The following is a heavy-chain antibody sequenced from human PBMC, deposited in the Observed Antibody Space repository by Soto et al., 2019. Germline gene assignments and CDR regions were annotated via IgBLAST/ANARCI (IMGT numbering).Heavy chain of an antibody. CDR3: ARGVYCSGGSCYGFVYYYYGMDV. CDR2: IIPIFGTA. Sequence: QVQLVQSGAEVKKPGSSVKVSCKASGGTFSSYAISWVQQAPGQGLEWMGGIIPIFGTANYAQKFQGRVTITADESTSTAYMELSCLRSEDTAVYYCARGVYCSGGSCYGFVYYYYGMDVWCQGTTVTVSS. D-gene: IGHD2-15*01. V-gene: IGHV1-69*01. J-gene: IGHJ6*02. CDR1: GGTFSSYA.